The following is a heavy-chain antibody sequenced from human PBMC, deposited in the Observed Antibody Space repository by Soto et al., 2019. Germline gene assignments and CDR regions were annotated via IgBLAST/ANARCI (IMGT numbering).Heavy chain of an antibody. J-gene: IGHJ4*02. CDR2: IYYSGST. D-gene: IGHD2-21*02. CDR3: ARVGWLLPLIDD. Sequence: SETLSLTCTVSGGSISSYYWSWIRQPPGKGLEWIGYIYYSGSTNYNPSLKSRVTISVDTSKNQFSLKLSSVTAADTAVYYCARVGWLLPLIDDWGQGTLVTVSS. V-gene: IGHV4-59*01. CDR1: GGSISSYY.